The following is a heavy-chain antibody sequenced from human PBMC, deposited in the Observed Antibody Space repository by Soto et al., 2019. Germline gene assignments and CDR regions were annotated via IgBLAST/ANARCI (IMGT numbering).Heavy chain of an antibody. CDR1: GFTFSDYY. CDR2: ISSSGSTI. CDR3: ARSHVHSSHTYYYYMDV. V-gene: IGHV3-11*01. Sequence: PGGSLRLSCAASGFTFSDYYMSWIRQAPGKGLEWVSYISSSGSTIYYADSVKGRFTISRDNAKNSLYLQMNSLRAEDTAVYYCARSHVHSSHTYYYYMDVWGKGTTVTVSS. J-gene: IGHJ6*03. D-gene: IGHD6-13*01.